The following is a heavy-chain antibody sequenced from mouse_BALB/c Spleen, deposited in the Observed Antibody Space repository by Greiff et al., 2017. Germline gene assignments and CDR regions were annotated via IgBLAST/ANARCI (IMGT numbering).Heavy chain of an antibody. J-gene: IGHJ3*01. V-gene: IGHV14-3*02. D-gene: IGHD2-4*01. CDR2: IDPANGNT. CDR3: ARCDYLYPAWFAY. Sequence: VQLQQSGAELVKPGASVKLSCTASGFNIKDTYMHWVKQRPEQGLEWIGMIDPANGNTKYDPKFQGKATITADTSSNTAYLQLSSLTSEDTAVYYCARCDYLYPAWFAYWGQGTLVTVSA. CDR1: GFNIKDTY.